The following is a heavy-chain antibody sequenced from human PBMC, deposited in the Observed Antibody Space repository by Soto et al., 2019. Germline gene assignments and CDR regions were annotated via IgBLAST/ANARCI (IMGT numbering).Heavy chain of an antibody. Sequence: ALVTVSCKASGYTFITHAMHWVRQAPGQRLEWMGWINAGNGNTKYSQEFQGRVTITSDTSASTAYMEVSSLTSEDTAVYYCARDCPFTRGSGYYGMDVWGQGTTVTVSS. V-gene: IGHV1-3*01. CDR2: INAGNGNT. J-gene: IGHJ6*02. CDR1: GYTFITHA. D-gene: IGHD3-10*01. CDR3: ARDCPFTRGSGYYGMDV.